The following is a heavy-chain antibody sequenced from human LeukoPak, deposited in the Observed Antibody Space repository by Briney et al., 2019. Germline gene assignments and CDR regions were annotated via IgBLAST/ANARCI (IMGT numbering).Heavy chain of an antibody. CDR3: ARDASSSWPYYYYYMDV. J-gene: IGHJ6*03. CDR2: ISAYNGNT. CDR1: GYTFTSYG. D-gene: IGHD6-13*01. Sequence: ASVKVSCKASGYTFTSYGISWVRQAPGQGLEWMGWISAYNGNTNYAQKLQGRVTMTTDTSTSTAYMELRSLRSDDTAVYYCARDASSSWPYYYYYMDVWGKGTTVTVSS. V-gene: IGHV1-18*01.